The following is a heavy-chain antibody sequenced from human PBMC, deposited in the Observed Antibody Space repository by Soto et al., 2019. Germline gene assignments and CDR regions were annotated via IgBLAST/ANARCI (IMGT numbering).Heavy chain of an antibody. J-gene: IGHJ6*02. CDR2: IYYSGST. CDR1: GGSISSSSYY. CDR3: ASAAALVLGMDV. Sequence: SETLSLTCTVSGGSISSSSYYWGWIRQPPGKGLEWIGSIYYSGSTYYNPSLKSRVTISVDTSTNQFSLKLSSVTAADTAVYYCASAAALVLGMDVWGQGTTVTVSS. D-gene: IGHD6-13*01. V-gene: IGHV4-39*01.